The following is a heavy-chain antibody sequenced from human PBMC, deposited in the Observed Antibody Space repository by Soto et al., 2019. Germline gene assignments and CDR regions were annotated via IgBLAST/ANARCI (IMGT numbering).Heavy chain of an antibody. J-gene: IGHJ4*02. D-gene: IGHD6-13*01. V-gene: IGHV3-23*01. CDR3: AKRSPYSSGWYSPIFDY. CDR2: ISESGCST. CDR1: GFSFGDYA. Sequence: GGSLRLSCACSGFSFGDYAMSWVRHGPVKGLDWVSVISESGCSTHYSYSVVGRFTVSRDNSKNSLSLRMNSLRDEDTAVYFCAKRSPYSSGWYSPIFDYWGQGALVTVSS.